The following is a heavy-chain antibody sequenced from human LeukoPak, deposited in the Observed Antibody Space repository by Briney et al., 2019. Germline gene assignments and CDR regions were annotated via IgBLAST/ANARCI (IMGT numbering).Heavy chain of an antibody. CDR3: AGVSGYSSSWYAGRYYFDY. CDR2: ISSSSYT. CDR1: GFTFSDYY. V-gene: IGHV3-11*05. D-gene: IGHD6-13*01. Sequence: GGSLRLSCAASGFTFSDYYMCWIRQAPGKGLEWVSYISSSSYTNYADSVKGRFTISRDNAKNSLYLQMNSLRAEDTAVYYCAGVSGYSSSWYAGRYYFDYWGQGTLVTVSS. J-gene: IGHJ4*02.